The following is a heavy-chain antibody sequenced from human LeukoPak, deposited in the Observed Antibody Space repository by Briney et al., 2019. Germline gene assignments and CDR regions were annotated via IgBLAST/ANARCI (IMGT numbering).Heavy chain of an antibody. D-gene: IGHD1-26*01. V-gene: IGHV3-7*01. Sequence: GGSLRLSCSASGFNFNRQWMTWVRQAPGKGLEWVANINRDGSGQYYVDSVRGRFTTSRDNAKNSVYLQMNSLRVEDTAVYYCSKGGGGMLGGQGALVIVSS. CDR2: INRDGSGQ. CDR3: SKGGGGML. CDR1: GFNFNRQW. J-gene: IGHJ4*02.